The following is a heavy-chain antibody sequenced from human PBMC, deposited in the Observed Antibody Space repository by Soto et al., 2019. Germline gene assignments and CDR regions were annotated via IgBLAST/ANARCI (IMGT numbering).Heavy chain of an antibody. J-gene: IGHJ4*02. V-gene: IGHV1-46*03. CDR2: INPFDGSR. Sequence: ASVKVSCKASVYTFTSYGIRWVGQAPGQGLEWMGWINPFDGSRMFAQSFQGRVTMTRDTSTSTVYMEVSSLRSEDTAVYYCSRVDPGETSPFDHWGQGTLVTVSS. CDR3: SRVDPGETSPFDH. CDR1: VYTFTSYG. D-gene: IGHD3-10*01.